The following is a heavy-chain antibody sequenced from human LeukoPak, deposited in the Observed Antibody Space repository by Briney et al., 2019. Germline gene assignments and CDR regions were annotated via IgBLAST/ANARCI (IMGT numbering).Heavy chain of an antibody. Sequence: SQTLSLTCTVSGGSINSGGYYWTWIRQSPGKGVEWIGNIYHSGSTYYNPSLKSRPTKSIDTSKNQFSLKLSSVTAADTAVYYCARHITYGSGSYRGNDYWGQGTLVTVSS. CDR2: IYHSGST. CDR3: ARHITYGSGSYRGNDY. J-gene: IGHJ4*02. D-gene: IGHD3-10*01. V-gene: IGHV4-30-4*08. CDR1: GGSINSGGYY.